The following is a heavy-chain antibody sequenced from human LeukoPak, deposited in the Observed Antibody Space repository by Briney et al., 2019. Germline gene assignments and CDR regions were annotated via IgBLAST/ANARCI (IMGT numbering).Heavy chain of an antibody. D-gene: IGHD1-26*01. V-gene: IGHV4-59*12. J-gene: IGHJ3*02. CDR2: ISSSGST. CDR3: ARGRVWWELRPFDI. Sequence: PSETLSLTCTVSGASISSYYWNWIRQPPGKGLEWIGYISSSGSTNYNPSLKSRVTISVDTSKNQFSLKLSSVTAADTAVYYCARGRVWWELRPFDIWGQGTMVTVSS. CDR1: GASISSYY.